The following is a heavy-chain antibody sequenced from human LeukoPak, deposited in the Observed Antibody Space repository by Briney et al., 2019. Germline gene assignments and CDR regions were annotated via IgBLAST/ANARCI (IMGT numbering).Heavy chain of an antibody. V-gene: IGHV5-51*01. J-gene: IGHJ4*01. Sequence: VESPQISCKGSGYSFTSYWIGWVRQMPGKGLEWMGIIYPGDSDTRYSPSFQGQVTISADKSISTAYLQWSSLKASDTAMYYCARLRSSDIVVVVAADCWGQRSLVSVSS. CDR1: GYSFTSYW. CDR2: IYPGDSDT. D-gene: IGHD2-15*01. CDR3: ARLRSSDIVVVVAADC.